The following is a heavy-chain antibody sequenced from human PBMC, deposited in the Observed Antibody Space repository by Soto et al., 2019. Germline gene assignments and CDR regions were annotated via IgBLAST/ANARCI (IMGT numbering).Heavy chain of an antibody. Sequence: QVQLVQSGAEVKKPGASVKVSCKTSGYTFTNYDINWVRQATGQGLEWMGWINPKSGNSGYAQQFQGRVIMTRSTSISTAYMELSSLRSEDTAVYYCVRVYGEIDYWGQGTLVTVSS. J-gene: IGHJ4*02. CDR2: INPKSGNS. D-gene: IGHD3-10*01. V-gene: IGHV1-8*01. CDR3: VRVYGEIDY. CDR1: GYTFTNYD.